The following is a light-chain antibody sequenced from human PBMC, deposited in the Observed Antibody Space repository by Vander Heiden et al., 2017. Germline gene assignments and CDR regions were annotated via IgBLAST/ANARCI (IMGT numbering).Light chain of an antibody. CDR1: SSDVGGYNY. CDR2: DVS. Sequence: QSALTQPASVSVSPGQSITISCSGTSSDVGGYNYVSWYQQHPGKAPKLMIFDVSNRPSGVSNRFSGSKSGNTASLTISGLQAEDEADYYCCSYTSSSTLYVFGTGTKVTVL. V-gene: IGLV2-14*03. J-gene: IGLJ1*01. CDR3: CSYTSSSTLYV.